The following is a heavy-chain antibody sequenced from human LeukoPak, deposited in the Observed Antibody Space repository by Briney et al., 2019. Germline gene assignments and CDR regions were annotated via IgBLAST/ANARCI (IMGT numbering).Heavy chain of an antibody. CDR1: GYTFTSYV. Sequence: GASVKVSCKASGYTFTSYVLNWVRQAPGQGLECMGWINTNTENPTYAQGFTGRFVFSLDTSVSTAYLQISSLKAEDTAVYYCARGRSSGWSNYDSWGQGTLVTVSS. CDR3: ARGRSSGWSNYDS. CDR2: INTNTENP. D-gene: IGHD6-19*01. J-gene: IGHJ4*02. V-gene: IGHV7-4-1*02.